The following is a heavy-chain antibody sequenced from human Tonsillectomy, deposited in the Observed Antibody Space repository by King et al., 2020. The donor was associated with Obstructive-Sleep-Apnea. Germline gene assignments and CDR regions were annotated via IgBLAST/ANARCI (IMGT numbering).Heavy chain of an antibody. CDR3: AKYYYGAGSYRYFDP. J-gene: IGHJ5*02. CDR2: ITRSGGGI. D-gene: IGHD3-10*01. CDR1: GFIFSNSA. Sequence: VQLVESGGDLVQPGGSLRLSCAASGFIFSNSAMIWVLQAPGRGLECVATITRSGGGISYAASVKGRLTISRDNSKNTLFLDMNSLIVEDTAVYYCAKYYYGAGSYRYFDPWGQGTLVTVSS. V-gene: IGHV3-23*04.